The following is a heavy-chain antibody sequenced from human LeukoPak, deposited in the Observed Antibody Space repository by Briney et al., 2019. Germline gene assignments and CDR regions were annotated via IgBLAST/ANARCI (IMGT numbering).Heavy chain of an antibody. V-gene: IGHV3-30*04. CDR3: ARARTTRGFDY. D-gene: IGHD4-17*01. CDR1: GFTVSSYA. Sequence: GGSLRLSCAASGFTVSSYAMHWVRQAPGKGLEWVAVISYDGSNKYYADSVKGRFTISRDNSKNTLYLQMNSLRAEDTAVYYCARARTTRGFDYWGQGTLVTVSS. CDR2: ISYDGSNK. J-gene: IGHJ4*02.